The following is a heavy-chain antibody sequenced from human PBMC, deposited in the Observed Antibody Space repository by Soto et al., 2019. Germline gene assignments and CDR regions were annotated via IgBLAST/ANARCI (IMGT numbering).Heavy chain of an antibody. J-gene: IGHJ4*02. V-gene: IGHV3-30-3*01. CDR2: ISYDGSNK. CDR1: GFTFSSYA. D-gene: IGHD3-9*01. Sequence: EGSLRLSCAASGFTFSSYAMHWVRQAPGKGLEWVAVISYDGSNKYYADSVKGRFTISRDNSKNTLYLQMNSLRAEDTAVYYCARDLLTYYDILTGFDYWGQGTLVTVSS. CDR3: ARDLLTYYDILTGFDY.